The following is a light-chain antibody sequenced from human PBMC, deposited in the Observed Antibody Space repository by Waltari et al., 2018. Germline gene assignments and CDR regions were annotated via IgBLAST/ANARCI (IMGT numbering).Light chain of an antibody. Sequence: IVLTQYPGTLSLFPGERATLSCRASQSVSRSLAWYQQKPGQAPRLLIYGASSRATGVPGRFSGSGAGTDISLTISRVEPEDFVVYCCQDYVRLPVTFGQGTKVEIK. V-gene: IGKV3-20*01. J-gene: IGKJ1*01. CDR2: GAS. CDR3: QDYVRLPVT. CDR1: QSVSRS.